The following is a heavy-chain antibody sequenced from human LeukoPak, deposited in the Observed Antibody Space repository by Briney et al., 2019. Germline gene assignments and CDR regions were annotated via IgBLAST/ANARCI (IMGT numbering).Heavy chain of an antibody. CDR1: GGSISSYY. J-gene: IGHJ6*02. Sequence: SETLSLTCTVSGGSISSYYWSWIRQPPGKGLEWIGYIYYSGSTNYNPSLKSRVTISVDTSKNQFSLKLSSVTAADTAVYYCARSLLHISGYCSSTSCPTRGLYYYYGMDVWGQGTTVTVSS. CDR3: ARSLLHISGYCSSTSCPTRGLYYYYGMDV. CDR2: IYYSGST. V-gene: IGHV4-59*12. D-gene: IGHD2-2*01.